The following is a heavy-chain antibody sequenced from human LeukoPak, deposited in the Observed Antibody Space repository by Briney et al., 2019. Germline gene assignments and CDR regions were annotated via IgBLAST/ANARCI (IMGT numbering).Heavy chain of an antibody. CDR1: GYTFTSYG. CDR3: ARARGGGSNPNLNDY. J-gene: IGHJ4*02. V-gene: IGHV1-18*01. Sequence: ASVKVSSKASGYTFTSYGTSWVRQAPGQGLEWMGWISAYNGNTNYAQKLQGRVTMTTDTSTSTAYMELMSLRSDDTAVYYCARARGGGSNPNLNDYWGQGTLVTVSS. D-gene: IGHD2-15*01. CDR2: ISAYNGNT.